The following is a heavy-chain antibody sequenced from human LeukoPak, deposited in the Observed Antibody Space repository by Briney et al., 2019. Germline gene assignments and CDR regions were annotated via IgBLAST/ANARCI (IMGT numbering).Heavy chain of an antibody. CDR2: ISSSSSYK. V-gene: IGHV3-21*01. Sequence: GGSLRLSCAASGFTFNSYSMNWVRQAPGKGLEWVSSISSSSSYKKNADSLKGRFTISRDNAKNSLYLQMNSLRAEDTAVYYCTRLGIAPRDFDYWGQGTLVTVSS. CDR3: TRLGIAPRDFDY. D-gene: IGHD6-6*01. CDR1: GFTFNSYS. J-gene: IGHJ4*02.